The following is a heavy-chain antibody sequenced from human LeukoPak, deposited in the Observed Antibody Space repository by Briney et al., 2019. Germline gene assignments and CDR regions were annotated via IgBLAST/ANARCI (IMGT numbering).Heavy chain of an antibody. D-gene: IGHD5/OR15-5a*01. CDR1: GFAFSTYA. CDR2: ISTSGHAT. V-gene: IGHV3-23*01. CDR3: AKARGSSVYEQFDY. Sequence: GGSLRLSCAASGFAFSTYAMTWVRQAPEKGLQWVSTISTSGHATYYADSVEGRFTISRDNSKNTLYLQMNSLRADDTAVYYCAKARGSSVYEQFDYWGQGTQVTVSP. J-gene: IGHJ4*02.